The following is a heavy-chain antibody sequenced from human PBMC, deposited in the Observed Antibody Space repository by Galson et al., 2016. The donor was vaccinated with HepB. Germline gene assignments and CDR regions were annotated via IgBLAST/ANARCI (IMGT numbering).Heavy chain of an antibody. CDR3: ARDKVLTGYYRTPPWFNP. CDR2: INPKSGDT. D-gene: IGHD3-9*01. J-gene: IGHJ5*02. V-gene: IGHV1-2*02. Sequence: SVKVSCKASGYIFTGYYIHWVRQAPGQGLEWMGWINPKSGDTNYAQKFQGRVTMTGDTSVTTAYMELRRLRSDDTAIYYCARDKVLTGYYRTPPWFNPWGPGTLVTVSS. CDR1: GYIFTGYY.